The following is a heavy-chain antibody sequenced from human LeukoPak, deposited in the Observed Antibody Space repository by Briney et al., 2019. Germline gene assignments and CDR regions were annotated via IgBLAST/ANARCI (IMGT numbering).Heavy chain of an antibody. Sequence: ASVKVSCKASGYTFTSYYMHWVRQAPGQGLEWMGWINPNSGGTNYAQKFQGRVTMTRDTSISTAYMELSRLRSDDTAVYYCARGIPLLRGGGWDFWSGHRHRFDPWGQGTLVTVSS. J-gene: IGHJ5*02. V-gene: IGHV1-2*02. CDR1: GYTFTSYY. CDR3: ARGIPLLRGGGWDFWSGHRHRFDP. CDR2: INPNSGGT. D-gene: IGHD3-3*01.